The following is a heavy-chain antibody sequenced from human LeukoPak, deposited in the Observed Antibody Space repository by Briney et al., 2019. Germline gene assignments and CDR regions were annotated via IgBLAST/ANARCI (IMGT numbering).Heavy chain of an antibody. CDR1: GYTFTSYD. CDR3: ARVLDGSGSPDLVH. CDR2: INTNTGNP. Sequence: ASVKVSCKASGYTFTSYDINWVRQATGQGLEWMGWINTNTGNPTYAQGFTGRFVFSLDTSVSTAYLQISSLKAEDTAVYYCARVLDGSGSPDLVHWGQGTLVTVSS. V-gene: IGHV7-4-1*02. J-gene: IGHJ4*02. D-gene: IGHD3-10*01.